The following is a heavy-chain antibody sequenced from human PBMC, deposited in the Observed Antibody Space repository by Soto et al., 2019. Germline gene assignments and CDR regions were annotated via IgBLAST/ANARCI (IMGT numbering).Heavy chain of an antibody. CDR1: GGSFSGYY. V-gene: IGHV4-34*01. CDR2: INHSGST. Sequence: NPSETLSLTCAVYGGSFSGYYWSWIRQPPGKGLEWIGEINHSGSTNYNPSLKSRVTISVDTSKNQFSLKLSSVTAADTAVYYCARGAHKYLGIAAAGSGEDYYYGMDVWGQGTTVTVSS. CDR3: ARGAHKYLGIAAAGSGEDYYYGMDV. J-gene: IGHJ6*02. D-gene: IGHD6-13*01.